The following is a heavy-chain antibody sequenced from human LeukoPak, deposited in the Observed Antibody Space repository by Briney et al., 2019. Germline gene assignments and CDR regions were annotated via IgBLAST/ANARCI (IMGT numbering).Heavy chain of an antibody. Sequence: ASVKVSCKASGYTFTSYAMHWVRQAPGQRLEWMGWINAGNGNTKYSQKFQGRVTITRDTSASTAYMELSSLRSEDTAVYYCARGVLPWGGWRIRFDPWGQGTLVTVSS. CDR2: INAGNGNT. D-gene: IGHD6-19*01. J-gene: IGHJ5*02. V-gene: IGHV1-3*01. CDR1: GYTFTSYA. CDR3: ARGVLPWGGWRIRFDP.